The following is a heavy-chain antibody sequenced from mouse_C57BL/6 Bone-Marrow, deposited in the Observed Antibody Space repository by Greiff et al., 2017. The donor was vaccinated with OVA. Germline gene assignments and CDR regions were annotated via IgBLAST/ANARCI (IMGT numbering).Heavy chain of an antibody. J-gene: IGHJ4*01. CDR3: AKKAYGYPYAMDY. V-gene: IGHV2-5*01. D-gene: IGHD2-2*01. Sequence: VNVVESGPGLVQPSQSLSITCTVSGFSLTSYGVHWVRQSPGKGLEWLGVIWRGGSTDYNAAFMSRLSITKDNSKSQVFFKMNSLQADDTAIYYCAKKAYGYPYAMDYWGQGTSVTVSS. CDR2: IWRGGST. CDR1: GFSLTSYG.